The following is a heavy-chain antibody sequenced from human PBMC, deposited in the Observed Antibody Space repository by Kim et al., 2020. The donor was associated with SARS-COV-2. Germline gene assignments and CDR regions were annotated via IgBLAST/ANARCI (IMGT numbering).Heavy chain of an antibody. CDR1: GYTFTSYY. D-gene: IGHD5-18*01. CDR3: ARDKMSVTQLWTYYFDY. J-gene: IGHJ4*02. CDR2: INPSGGST. V-gene: IGHV1-46*01. Sequence: SVKVSCKASGYTFTSYYMHWVRQAPGQGLEWMGIINPSGGSTSYAQKFQGRVTMTRDTSTSTVYMELSSLRSEDTAVYYCARDKMSVTQLWTYYFDYWGQGTLVTVSS.